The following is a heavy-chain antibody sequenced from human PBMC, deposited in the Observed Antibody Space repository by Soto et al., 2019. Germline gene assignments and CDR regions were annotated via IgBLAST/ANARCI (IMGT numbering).Heavy chain of an antibody. V-gene: IGHV3-48*01. Sequence: EVQLEESGGGLVQPGGSLRLSCAASGFTFSTSNMNWVRQAPGKGLEWVAYISTRGTTIYYADSAKGRFTISRDNAKNSLSLQMNDLRVEDTAVYFCARDRVVTVGSDYYYAMDVWGQGTTVSVSS. CDR3: ARDRVVTVGSDYYYAMDV. J-gene: IGHJ6*02. CDR2: ISTRGTTI. CDR1: GFTFSTSN. D-gene: IGHD2-21*02.